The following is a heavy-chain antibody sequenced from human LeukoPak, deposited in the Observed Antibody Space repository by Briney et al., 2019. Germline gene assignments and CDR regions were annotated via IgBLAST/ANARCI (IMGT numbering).Heavy chain of an antibody. CDR2: ISSSSYI. Sequence: GGSLRLSCAASRLTFKNYGMHWVRQAPGKGLEWVSSISSSSYIYYADSVKGRFTISRDNAENSLYLQMNSLRAEDTAVYYCARVGDGSGSYYPYYYYYGMDVWGKGTTVTVSS. CDR3: ARVGDGSGSYYPYYYYYGMDV. D-gene: IGHD3-10*01. V-gene: IGHV3-21*01. J-gene: IGHJ6*04. CDR1: RLTFKNYG.